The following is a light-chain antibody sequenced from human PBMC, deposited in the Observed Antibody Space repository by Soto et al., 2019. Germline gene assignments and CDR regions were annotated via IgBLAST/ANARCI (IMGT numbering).Light chain of an antibody. CDR2: AVS. CDR3: SSFTTSSHVV. V-gene: IGLV2-14*03. J-gene: IGLJ2*01. Sequence: QSALTQPASVSGSPGQSITISCTGTSSDIGADNSVSWYQQHPGKAPQLMIYAVSHRPSRVSSRFSGSKSGNTISLTISGIQSEYEADYYCSSFTTSSHVVFGGGTNVTV. CDR1: SSDIGADNS.